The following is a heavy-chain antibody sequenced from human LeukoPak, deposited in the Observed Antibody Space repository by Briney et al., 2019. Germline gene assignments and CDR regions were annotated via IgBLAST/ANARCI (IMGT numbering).Heavy chain of an antibody. V-gene: IGHV3-23*01. J-gene: IGHJ6*03. Sequence: PGGSLRLSCAASGFTFSSYAMSWVRQAPGKGLEWVSAISGSGGSTYYADSVKGRFTISRDNAKNSLYLQMNSLRAEDTAVYYCARDSGQQLVRGFYYYYMDVWGKGTTVTVSS. CDR1: GFTFSSYA. CDR3: ARDSGQQLVRGFYYYYMDV. D-gene: IGHD6-13*01. CDR2: ISGSGGST.